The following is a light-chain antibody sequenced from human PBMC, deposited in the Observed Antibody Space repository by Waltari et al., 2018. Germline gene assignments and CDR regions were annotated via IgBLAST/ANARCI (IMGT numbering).Light chain of an antibody. V-gene: IGLV2-14*03. CDR2: DLT. Sequence: WYQQPPGKAPNLLIYDLTQRPSGVSDRFSGSKSGYTASLTISGLQAEDETDYYCSSYTSTGTLVFGGGTKLTVL. J-gene: IGLJ2*01. CDR3: SSYTSTGTLV.